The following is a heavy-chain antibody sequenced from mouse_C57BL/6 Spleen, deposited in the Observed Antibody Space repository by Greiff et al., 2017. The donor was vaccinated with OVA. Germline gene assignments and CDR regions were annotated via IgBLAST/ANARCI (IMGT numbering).Heavy chain of an antibody. CDR3: TTGYDYDKGYAMDY. CDR2: IDPENGDT. J-gene: IGHJ4*01. CDR1: GFNIKDDY. V-gene: IGHV14-4*01. Sequence: EVQLVESGAELVRPGASVKLSCTASGFNIKDDYMHWVKQRPEQGLEWIGWIDPENGDTEYASKFQGKATITADTSSNTAYLQLSSLTSEDTAVYYCTTGYDYDKGYAMDYWGQGTSVTVSS. D-gene: IGHD2-4*01.